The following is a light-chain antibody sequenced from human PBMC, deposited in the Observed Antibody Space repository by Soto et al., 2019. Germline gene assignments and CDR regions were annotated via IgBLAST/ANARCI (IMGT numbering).Light chain of an antibody. Sequence: DIQMTQSPSSLSASVGDRVTISCRSSQNIRNYLNWFQQKPGKAPKLLIYAASYLETGVPSRFSGTGSGTDFSLSLSSLQPEDFATYYCQQSFSDLWTFGQGTKVEVK. CDR1: QNIRNY. V-gene: IGKV1-39*01. CDR3: QQSFSDLWT. J-gene: IGKJ1*01. CDR2: AAS.